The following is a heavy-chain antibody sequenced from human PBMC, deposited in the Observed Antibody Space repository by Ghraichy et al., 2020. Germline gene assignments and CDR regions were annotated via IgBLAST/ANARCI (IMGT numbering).Heavy chain of an antibody. V-gene: IGHV1-69*13. CDR2: IIPIFGTA. J-gene: IGHJ6*02. D-gene: IGHD6-13*01. CDR3: ARSGERIPSSSWSRYYYYYGMDV. Sequence: SVKVSCKASGGTFSSYAISWVRQAPGQGLEWMGGIIPIFGTANYAQKFQGRVTITADESTSTAYMELSSLRSEDTAVYYCARSGERIPSSSWSRYYYYYGMDVWGQGTTVTVSS. CDR1: GGTFSSYA.